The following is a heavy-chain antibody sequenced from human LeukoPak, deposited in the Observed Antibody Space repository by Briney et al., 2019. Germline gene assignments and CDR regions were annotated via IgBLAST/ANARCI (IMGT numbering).Heavy chain of an antibody. V-gene: IGHV4-61*01. CDR2: IYYSGST. J-gene: IGHJ3*02. Sequence: SETLSLTCTVSGGSVSSGSYYWSWIRQPPGKGLEWIGYIYYSGSTNHNPSLMSRVTISVDTPKNQFSLKLSSVTAADTAVYFCARDPQYSSSSDAFDIWGQGTMVTVSS. D-gene: IGHD6-13*01. CDR1: GGSVSSGSYY. CDR3: ARDPQYSSSSDAFDI.